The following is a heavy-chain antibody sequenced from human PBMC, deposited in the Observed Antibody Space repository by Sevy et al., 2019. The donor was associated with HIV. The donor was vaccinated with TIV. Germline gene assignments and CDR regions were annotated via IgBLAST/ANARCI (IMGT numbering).Heavy chain of an antibody. CDR3: AKENVGYSSGWYFYFDF. CDR2: ITWNSGSV. D-gene: IGHD6-13*01. CDR1: GFSFDDYA. J-gene: IGHJ4*02. V-gene: IGHV3-9*01. Sequence: GGSLRLSCAASGFSFDDYAMHWVRQRPGKGLEWVSGITWNSGSVGYADSVKGRFTISRDNAKNSLYLQMSNLRPEDTALYYCAKENVGYSSGWYFYFDFWGQGTLVTVSS.